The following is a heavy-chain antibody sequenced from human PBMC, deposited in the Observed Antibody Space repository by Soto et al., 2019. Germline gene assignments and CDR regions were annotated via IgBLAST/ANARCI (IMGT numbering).Heavy chain of an antibody. Sequence: XESLQISGEASGLTFSSHGMHGVRQAPGKGLEWVAVIWYDGSKKYYTDSAQGRFTISRDNSENTLYLLINSLRADDTAVYYCARDRAPYIVSTSMDVWGQGTTVTVSS. V-gene: IGHV3-33*01. CDR1: GLTFSSHG. D-gene: IGHD2-15*01. CDR2: IWYDGSKK. CDR3: ARDRAPYIVSTSMDV. J-gene: IGHJ6*02.